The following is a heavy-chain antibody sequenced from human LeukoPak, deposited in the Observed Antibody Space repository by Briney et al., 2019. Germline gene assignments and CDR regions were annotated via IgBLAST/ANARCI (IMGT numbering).Heavy chain of an antibody. J-gene: IGHJ4*02. V-gene: IGHV3-7*03. D-gene: IGHD5-24*01. CDR2: IKQDGSQR. CDR3: ARVRWLQFAFDY. CDR1: GFTFSDYW. Sequence: QSGGSLRLSCTASGFTFSDYWMTWVRQAPGKGPEWVANIKQDGSQRYYVDSVRGRFTISRDNAKNSLYLQMNSLRAEDTAVYYCARVRWLQFAFDYWGQGTLVTVSS.